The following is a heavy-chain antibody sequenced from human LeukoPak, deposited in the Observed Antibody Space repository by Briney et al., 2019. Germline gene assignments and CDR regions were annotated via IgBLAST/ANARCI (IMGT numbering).Heavy chain of an antibody. CDR2: IYSGGGT. Sequence: GGSLRLSCAASGFTVSSSYMNWVRQAPGKGLEWVSLIYSGGGTYYADSVKGRFTISRDNSKNTLYLQMNSLRAEDTAVYYCAKAEGGSGYYYDAFDIWGQGTMVTVSS. CDR3: AKAEGGSGYYYDAFDI. D-gene: IGHD3-22*01. CDR1: GFTVSSSY. J-gene: IGHJ3*02. V-gene: IGHV3-66*01.